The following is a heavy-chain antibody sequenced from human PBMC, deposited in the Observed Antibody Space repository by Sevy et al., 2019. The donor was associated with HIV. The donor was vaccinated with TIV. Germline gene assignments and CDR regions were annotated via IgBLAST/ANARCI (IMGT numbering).Heavy chain of an antibody. Sequence: GESLKISCKGSGYSFSTYWIAWVRQMPGKGLEWMGIIFPDDSDIRYSPSYQGQVTISADNSISTAYLQWSSLKASDTATYYCARARGMPHYYYGMDVWGQGTTVNVSS. CDR2: IFPDDSDI. J-gene: IGHJ6*02. V-gene: IGHV5-51*01. CDR3: ARARGMPHYYYGMDV. CDR1: GYSFSTYW. D-gene: IGHD1-26*01.